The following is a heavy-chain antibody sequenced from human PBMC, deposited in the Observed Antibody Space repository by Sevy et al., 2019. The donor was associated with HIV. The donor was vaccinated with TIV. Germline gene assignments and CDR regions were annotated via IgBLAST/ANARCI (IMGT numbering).Heavy chain of an antibody. Sequence: GGSLRLSCAASGFTFSSYSMNWVRQAPGKGLEWVSSISSSSSYIYHAVSVKDRFTISRDNAKNSLYLQMNSLRAEDTAVYYCARAGGAERGYSGYELYYYYGMDVWGQWTTVTVSS. CDR1: GFTFSSYS. D-gene: IGHD5-12*01. J-gene: IGHJ6*02. CDR2: ISSSSSYI. CDR3: ARAGGAERGYSGYELYYYYGMDV. V-gene: IGHV3-21*01.